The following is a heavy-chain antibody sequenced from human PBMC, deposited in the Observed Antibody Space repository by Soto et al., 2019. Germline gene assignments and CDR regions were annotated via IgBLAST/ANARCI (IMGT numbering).Heavy chain of an antibody. V-gene: IGHV3-48*01. CDR1: GFSFSSYS. J-gene: IGHJ6*02. CDR3: AKAVSRSYSAGYYYYYGMDV. Sequence: PGGSLRLSCAASGFSFSSYSMNWVRQAPGKGLEWVSYISSSSYTMIYADSVKGRFTISRDNAKNSLYLQMNSLRAEDTAVYYCAKAVSRSYSAGYYYYYGMDVWGQGTTVTVSS. CDR2: ISSSSYTM. D-gene: IGHD1-26*01.